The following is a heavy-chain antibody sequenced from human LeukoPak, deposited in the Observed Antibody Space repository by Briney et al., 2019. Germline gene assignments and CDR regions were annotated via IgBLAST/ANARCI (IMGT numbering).Heavy chain of an antibody. J-gene: IGHJ4*02. D-gene: IGHD5-12*01. V-gene: IGHV4-59*01. CDR1: GGSISSYY. Sequence: SETLSLTCTVSGGSISSYYWSWIRQPPGKGLEWIGYIYYSGSTNYNPSLKSRVTISVDTSKNQFSLKLSSVTAADTAVYYCARVKSGYERPFDYWGQGTLVTVSS. CDR3: ARVKSGYERPFDY. CDR2: IYYSGST.